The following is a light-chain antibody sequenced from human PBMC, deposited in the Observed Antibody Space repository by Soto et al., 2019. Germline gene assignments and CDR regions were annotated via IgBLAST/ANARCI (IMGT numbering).Light chain of an antibody. CDR2: GAS. J-gene: IGKJ1*01. V-gene: IGKV3-15*01. Sequence: EIVMTQSPASLSVSPGDRATLSCRASQSVSSNLAWYQQKPGQAPRLLIYGASTRATGIPARFSGSGSGTEFTLTISSLQSEDFAVYYCQQYNSWPRAFGQGTKV. CDR3: QQYNSWPRA. CDR1: QSVSSN.